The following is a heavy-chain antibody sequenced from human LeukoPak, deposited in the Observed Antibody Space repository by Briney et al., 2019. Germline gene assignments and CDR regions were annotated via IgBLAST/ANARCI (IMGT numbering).Heavy chain of an antibody. CDR3: ARESGVAAAGTGASYYFDY. V-gene: IGHV4-59*01. Sequence: SETLSLTCTVSGGSISSYYWSWIRQPPGKGLEWIGYIYYSGSTNYNPSLKSRVTISVDTSKSQFSLKLSSVTAADTAVYYGARESGVAAAGTGASYYFDYWGQGTLVTVSS. CDR2: IYYSGST. J-gene: IGHJ4*02. CDR1: GGSISSYY. D-gene: IGHD6-13*01.